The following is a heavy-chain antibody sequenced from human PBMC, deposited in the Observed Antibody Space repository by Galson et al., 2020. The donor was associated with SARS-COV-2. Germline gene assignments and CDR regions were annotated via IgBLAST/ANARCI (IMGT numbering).Heavy chain of an antibody. CDR2: IYYSGST. CDR3: ARDIKVLNFNDRSGLIQGGFDP. J-gene: IGHJ5*02. Sequence: ETSETLSLTCTVSGGSISSYYWSWIRQPPGKGLEWIGYIYYSGSTNYNPSLKSRVTISVDTSKNQFSLKLSSVTAADTAVYYCARDIKVLNFNDRSGLIQGGFDPWGQGTLVTGSS. CDR1: GGSISSYY. V-gene: IGHV4-59*01. D-gene: IGHD3-22*01.